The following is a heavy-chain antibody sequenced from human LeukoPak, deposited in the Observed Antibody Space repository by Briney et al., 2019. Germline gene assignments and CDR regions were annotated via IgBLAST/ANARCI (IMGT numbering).Heavy chain of an antibody. Sequence: GGSLRLSCAASGFTFSSYARHWVRQAPGKGLEWVAVISYDGSNKYYADSVKGRFTISRDNSKNTLYLQMNSLRAEDTAVYYCAGSSTSCYLSCYYYGMDVWGQGTTVSVSS. CDR3: AGSSTSCYLSCYYYGMDV. V-gene: IGHV3-30-3*01. CDR1: GFTFSSYA. D-gene: IGHD2-2*01. J-gene: IGHJ6*02. CDR2: ISYDGSNK.